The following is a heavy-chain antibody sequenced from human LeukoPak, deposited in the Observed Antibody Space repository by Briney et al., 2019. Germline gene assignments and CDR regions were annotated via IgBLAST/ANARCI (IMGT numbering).Heavy chain of an antibody. J-gene: IGHJ6*03. V-gene: IGHV4-34*01. CDR1: GGSFSGYY. Sequence: KSSETLSLTCAVYGGSFSGYYWSWIRQPPGKGLEWIGEINHSGSTNYNPSLKSRVTISVDTSKNQFSLKLSSVTAADTAVYYCARGRREVYDFWSGYLYYYYYYMDVWGKGTTVTVSS. D-gene: IGHD3-3*01. CDR2: INHSGST. CDR3: ARGRREVYDFWSGYLYYYYYYMDV.